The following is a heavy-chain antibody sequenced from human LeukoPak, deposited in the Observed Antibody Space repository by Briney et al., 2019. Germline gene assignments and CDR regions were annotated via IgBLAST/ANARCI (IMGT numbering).Heavy chain of an antibody. CDR3: ARLGRTYYDFWSGP. CDR2: IYYRGST. CDR1: GGSISSSTYY. Sequence: SETLSLTCTVSGGSISSSTYYWGWIRQPPGKGLEWIGTIYYRGSTYYNPSLRSRVTISVDTSKNQFSLKLTSVTAADTAVYYCARLGRTYYDFWSGPWGQGTLVTVSS. D-gene: IGHD3-3*01. V-gene: IGHV4-39*01. J-gene: IGHJ5*02.